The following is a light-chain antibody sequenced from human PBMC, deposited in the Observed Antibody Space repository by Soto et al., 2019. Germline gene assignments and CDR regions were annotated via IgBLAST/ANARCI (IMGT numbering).Light chain of an antibody. Sequence: DIVMTQSPLSLPVTPGEPASISCRSSQSLLHSNGYTYLDWYLQQPGQSPQLLIYLGSNRASGVPDRFSGSGSGTDFTLKISRVEAEDVGVYYCMQALQTPPTFGQGTRLEIK. J-gene: IGKJ5*01. V-gene: IGKV2-28*01. CDR2: LGS. CDR1: QSLLHSNGYTY. CDR3: MQALQTPPT.